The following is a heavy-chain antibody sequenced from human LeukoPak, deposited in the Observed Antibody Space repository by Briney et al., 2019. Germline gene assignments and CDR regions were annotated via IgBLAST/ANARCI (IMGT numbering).Heavy chain of an antibody. CDR1: GFTFSSYA. CDR3: ARDHGGYDLGLDY. CDR2: ISGSGGSI. Sequence: PGGSLRLSCAASGFTFSSYAMSWVRQAPGKGLEWVSAISGSGGSIYYADSVKGRFTISRDNAKNSLYLQMNSLRAEDTAVYYCARDHGGYDLGLDYWGQGTLVTVSS. D-gene: IGHD5-12*01. V-gene: IGHV3-23*01. J-gene: IGHJ4*02.